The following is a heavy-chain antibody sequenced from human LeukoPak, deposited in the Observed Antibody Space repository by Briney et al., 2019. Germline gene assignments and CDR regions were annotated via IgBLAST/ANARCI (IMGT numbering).Heavy chain of an antibody. D-gene: IGHD2-2*01. J-gene: IGHJ3*02. CDR3: ARHVVVPAASSAAFDI. CDR1: GGSISSSSYY. V-gene: IGHV4-39*01. CDR2: IYYSGST. Sequence: PSETLSLTCTVSGGSISSSSYYWGWIRQPPGKGLEWIGSIYYSGSTYYNPSLKSRVTISVDTSKNQFSLKLSSVTAADTAVYYCARHVVVPAASSAAFDIWGQGTMVTVSS.